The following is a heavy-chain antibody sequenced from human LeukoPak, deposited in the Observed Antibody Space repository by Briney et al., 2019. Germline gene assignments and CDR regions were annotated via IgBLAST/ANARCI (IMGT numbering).Heavy chain of an antibody. CDR3: ARAVLEELLSSPFDY. D-gene: IGHD1-26*01. CDR1: GFTFSSFA. Sequence: GGSLRLSCAASGFTFSSFAMTWVRQAPGRGLEWVSSITGRGGNTFYADSVKGRFTISRDNAKNSLYLQMNSLRAEDTAVYYCARAVLEELLSSPFDYWGQGTLVTVSS. J-gene: IGHJ4*02. V-gene: IGHV3-21*01. CDR2: ITGRGGNT.